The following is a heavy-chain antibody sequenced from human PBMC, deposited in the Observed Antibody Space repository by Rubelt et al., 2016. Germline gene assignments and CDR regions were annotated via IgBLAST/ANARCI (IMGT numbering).Heavy chain of an antibody. CDR3: ARDQGKYQLPHGAYYYGMDV. D-gene: IGHD2-2*01. J-gene: IGHJ6*02. CDR1: GFTFSSYW. Sequence: GYGGGLVQPRGSLRLSCAASGFTFSSYWMHWVRQAPGKGLVWVSVIYSGGSTYYADSVKGRFTISRDNSKNTLYLQMNSLRAEDTAVYYCARDQGKYQLPHGAYYYGMDVWGQGTTVTVSS. V-gene: IGHV3-66*02. CDR2: IYSGGST.